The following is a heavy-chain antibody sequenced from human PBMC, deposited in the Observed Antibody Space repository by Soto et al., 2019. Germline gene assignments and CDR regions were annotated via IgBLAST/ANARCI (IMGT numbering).Heavy chain of an antibody. CDR2: ISGSGGST. Sequence: EVQLLESGGGLVQPGGSLRLSCAASGFTFSSYAMSWVRQAPGKGLEWVSAISGSGGSTYYADSVKGLFTISRDNSKNTLYLQMNSLRAEDTAVYYCAKDRTARRYDSSGSFDYWGQGTLVTVSS. V-gene: IGHV3-23*01. CDR1: GFTFSSYA. J-gene: IGHJ4*02. CDR3: AKDRTARRYDSSGSFDY. D-gene: IGHD3-22*01.